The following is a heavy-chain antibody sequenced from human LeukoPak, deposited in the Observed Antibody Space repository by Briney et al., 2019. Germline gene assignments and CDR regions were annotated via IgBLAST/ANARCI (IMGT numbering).Heavy chain of an antibody. CDR3: ARYYDRSGYWSTPHFDY. D-gene: IGHD3-22*01. J-gene: IGHJ4*02. CDR1: GDSVSGISFY. V-gene: IGHV4-61*01. Sequence: SETLSLTCTVSGDSVSGISFYWSWIRQPPGKGLQYIGYIQYSVSTNYNPSLKCGVTLSVDTSKNQFSLKLSSVTAADTAVYYCARYYDRSGYWSTPHFDYWGQGTLVTVSS. CDR2: IQYSVST.